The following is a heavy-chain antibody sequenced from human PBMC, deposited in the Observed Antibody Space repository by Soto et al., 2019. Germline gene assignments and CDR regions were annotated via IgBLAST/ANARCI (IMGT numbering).Heavy chain of an antibody. CDR1: EGTFNSYA. D-gene: IGHD6-13*01. Sequence: QAQVVQSGAEVRKPGSSVKLSCKASEGTFNSYAIAWVRQAPGQGLEWMGGIIPYYNTLNYAQKFQDRVTITAYDSTNTVYMELSSLRSDDTAVYFCASGASRWYPYCFDSWAQGTLVTVSS. V-gene: IGHV1-69*01. CDR2: IIPYYNTL. J-gene: IGHJ4*02. CDR3: ASGASRWYPYCFDS.